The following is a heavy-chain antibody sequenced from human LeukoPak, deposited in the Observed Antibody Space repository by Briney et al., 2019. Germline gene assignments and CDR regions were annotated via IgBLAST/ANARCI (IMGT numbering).Heavy chain of an antibody. CDR1: GFTFDDDA. Sequence: GGSLRLSCAASGFTFDDDAMHWVRQAPGKGLEWVSLISGDGGSTYYADSVKGRFTISRDNSKNSLYLQMNSLRTEDTALYYCAKAGGRMEPRVWFDYWGQGTLVTVSS. V-gene: IGHV3-43*02. J-gene: IGHJ4*02. CDR3: AKAGGRMEPRVWFDY. CDR2: ISGDGGST. D-gene: IGHD3-16*01.